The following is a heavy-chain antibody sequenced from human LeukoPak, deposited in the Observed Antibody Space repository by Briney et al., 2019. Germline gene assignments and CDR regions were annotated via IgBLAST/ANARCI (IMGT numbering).Heavy chain of an antibody. J-gene: IGHJ6*02. CDR1: GFTFNLAW. V-gene: IGHV3-23*01. D-gene: IGHD5-18*01. CDR3: AKGADTAMVDYYYYGMDV. Sequence: PGGSLRLSCAASGFTFNLAWINWVRQAPGKGLEWVSAISGSGGSTYYADSVKGRFTISRDNSKNTLYLQMNSLRAEDTAVYYCAKGADTAMVDYYYYGMDVWGQGTTVTVSS. CDR2: ISGSGGST.